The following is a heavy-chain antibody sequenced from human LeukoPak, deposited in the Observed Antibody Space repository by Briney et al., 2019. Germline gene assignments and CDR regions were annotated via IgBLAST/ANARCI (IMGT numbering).Heavy chain of an antibody. Sequence: GGSLRLSCAASGFTFSSYAMSWVRQAPGKGLEWVSAISGSGGSTYYADSVKGRFTISRDNSKNTLYLQMNSLRAEDTAVYYCAKDLSWGRDGYKYGGYFDYWGQGTLVTVSS. CDR2: ISGSGGST. CDR3: AKDLSWGRDGYKYGGYFDY. CDR1: GFTFSSYA. D-gene: IGHD5-12*01. V-gene: IGHV3-23*01. J-gene: IGHJ4*02.